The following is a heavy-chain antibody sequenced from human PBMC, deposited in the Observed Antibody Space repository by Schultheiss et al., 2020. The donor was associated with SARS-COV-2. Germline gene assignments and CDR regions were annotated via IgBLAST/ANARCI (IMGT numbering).Heavy chain of an antibody. J-gene: IGHJ4*02. V-gene: IGHV4-61*05. D-gene: IGHD3-10*01. CDR2: IYYSGST. CDR3: ARHGAGSGSYIMGY. Sequence: SETLSLTCTVSGGSISSSSYYWGWIRQPPGKGLEWIGYIYYSGSTNYNPSLKSRVTISVDTSKNQFSLKLSSVTAADTAVYYCARHGAGSGSYIMGYWGQGTLVTVSS. CDR1: GGSISSSSYY.